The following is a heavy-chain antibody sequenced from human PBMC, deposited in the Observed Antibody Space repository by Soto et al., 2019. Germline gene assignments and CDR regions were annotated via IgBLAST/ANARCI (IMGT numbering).Heavy chain of an antibody. V-gene: IGHV4-34*01. CDR3: ATRITVFGLLIPPFDP. D-gene: IGHD3-3*01. J-gene: IGHJ5*02. CDR1: GGSVNGYY. CDR2: INHTGGT. Sequence: SETLSLTCAVYGGSVNGYYWNWIRRPPGKGLEWIGEINHTGGTHYNPSLKSRVTMSVDTSKNQFSLRLSSVTAADTAIYYCATRITVFGLLIPPFDPGGQGTQVTVSS.